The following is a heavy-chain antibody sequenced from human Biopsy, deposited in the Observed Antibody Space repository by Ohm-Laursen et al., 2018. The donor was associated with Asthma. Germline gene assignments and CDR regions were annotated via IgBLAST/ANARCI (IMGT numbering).Heavy chain of an antibody. CDR1: GFTFSDYD. V-gene: IGHV3-30-3*01. CDR3: ARDLRSDNWNPWGMDV. CDR2: ISYDGTNK. D-gene: IGHD1-20*01. J-gene: IGHJ6*02. Sequence: SLRLSCAASGFTFSDYDMHWVRQAPGKGLEWVAVISYDGTNKDYADSVKGRFTSSRDNSQNTLSLEMNSLRVEDTAVYYCARDLRSDNWNPWGMDVWGLGATVTVAS.